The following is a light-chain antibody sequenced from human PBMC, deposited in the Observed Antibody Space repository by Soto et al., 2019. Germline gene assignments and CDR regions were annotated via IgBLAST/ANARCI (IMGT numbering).Light chain of an antibody. Sequence: DIQLIQSPSSLSASVGDRVTITCRANDKMSRYLNWYQQKPGKAPKLLIYAASNLQSGVPSRFSGSGSGAGFILTISSLQPEDSATYYCQQSYSTPRTFGQGTKVEVK. J-gene: IGKJ1*01. V-gene: IGKV1-39*01. CDR2: AAS. CDR3: QQSYSTPRT. CDR1: DKMSRY.